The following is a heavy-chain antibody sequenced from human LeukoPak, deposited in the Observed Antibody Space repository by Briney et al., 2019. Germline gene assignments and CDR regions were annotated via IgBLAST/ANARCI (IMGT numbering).Heavy chain of an antibody. Sequence: ASVKVSCKVSGYTLTELSMNWVRQAPGKGLEWRGGFDLEDGETIYAQKFQGRVTMTEDTSTDTAYMELSSLRSEDTAVYYCATESRIPIFGVDWGQGTLVTVSS. V-gene: IGHV1-24*01. D-gene: IGHD3-3*01. CDR1: GYTLTELS. CDR3: ATESRIPIFGVD. J-gene: IGHJ4*02. CDR2: FDLEDGET.